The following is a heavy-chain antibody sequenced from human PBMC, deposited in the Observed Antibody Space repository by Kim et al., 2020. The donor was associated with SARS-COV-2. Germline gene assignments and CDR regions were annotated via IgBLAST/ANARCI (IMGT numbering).Heavy chain of an antibody. CDR2: ISAYNGNT. D-gene: IGHD1-7*01. CDR3: ARATDLRGNWNYVGYYYGMDV. J-gene: IGHJ6*02. CDR1: GYTFTSYG. V-gene: IGHV1-18*04. Sequence: ASVKVSCKASGYTFTSYGISWVRQAPGQGLEWMGWISAYNGNTNYAQKLQGRVTMTTDTSTSTAYMELRSLRSDDTAVYYCARATDLRGNWNYVGYYYGMDVWGQGTTVTVSS.